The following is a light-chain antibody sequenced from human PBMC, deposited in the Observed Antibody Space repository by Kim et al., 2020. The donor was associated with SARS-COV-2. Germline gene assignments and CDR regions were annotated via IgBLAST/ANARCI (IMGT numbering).Light chain of an antibody. CDR3: QVWDISSDVGV. Sequence: PGKTARITCGGTNIGSRSVHWYQQKAGQAPVLVIYYDSDRPSGIPEQFSGSNSGNTATLTISRVEAGDEADYYCQVWDISSDVGVFGGGTKVTVL. J-gene: IGLJ3*02. V-gene: IGLV3-21*04. CDR1: NIGSRS. CDR2: YDS.